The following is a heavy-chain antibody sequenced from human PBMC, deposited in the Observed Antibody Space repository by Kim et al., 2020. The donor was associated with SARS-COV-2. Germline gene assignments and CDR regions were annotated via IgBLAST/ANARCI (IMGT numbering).Heavy chain of an antibody. CDR3: AREGVAVYGMDV. CDR2: INAGNGNT. J-gene: IGHJ6*02. CDR1: GYTFTSYA. V-gene: IGHV1-3*01. D-gene: IGHD2-15*01. Sequence: ASVKVSCKASGYTFTSYAMHWVRQAPGQRLEWMGWINAGNGNTKYSQKFQGRVTITRDTSASTAYMELSSLRSEDTAVYYCAREGVAVYGMDVWGQGTTVTVSS.